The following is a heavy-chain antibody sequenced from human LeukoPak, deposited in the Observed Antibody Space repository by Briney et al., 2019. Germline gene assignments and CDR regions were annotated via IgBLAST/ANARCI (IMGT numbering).Heavy chain of an antibody. CDR3: ARGEFGAGSLPG. V-gene: IGHV6-1*01. CDR2: TYYRSKRYN. Sequence: SHPLSLPCAISGHSVSSNSAAWHWIRQSPSRGLEWLGRTYYRSKRYNDYAVSVKSRITINPDTSKIQFSLQLNSVTPEDTAVYYCARGEFGAGSLPGWGQGTLVTVSS. J-gene: IGHJ4*02. D-gene: IGHD3-10*01. CDR1: GHSVSSNSAA.